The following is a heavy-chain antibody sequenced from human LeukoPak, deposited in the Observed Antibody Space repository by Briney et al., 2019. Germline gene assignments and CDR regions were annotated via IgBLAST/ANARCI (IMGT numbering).Heavy chain of an antibody. J-gene: IGHJ5*02. Sequence: GGSLRLSCAASGFTVSSNYMSWVRQAPGKGLEWVSVIYSGGSTYYADSVKGRFTISRDNSKNTLYLQMNSLRAEDTAVYYCARYCVSSGDYFRGDNWFDPWGQGTLVTVSS. CDR2: IYSGGST. D-gene: IGHD4-17*01. CDR1: GFTVSSNY. CDR3: ARYCVSSGDYFRGDNWFDP. V-gene: IGHV3-66*01.